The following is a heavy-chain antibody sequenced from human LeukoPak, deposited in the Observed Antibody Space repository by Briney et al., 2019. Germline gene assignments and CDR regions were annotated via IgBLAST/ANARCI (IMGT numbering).Heavy chain of an antibody. Sequence: QPGGSLRLSCAASGFTFSSYSMNWVRQAPGKGLEWVSYISSSSSTIYYADSVKGRFTISRDNAKNSLYLQMNSLRAEDTAVYYCARDVRGVIILDAFDIWGQGTMVTVSS. CDR2: ISSSSSTI. J-gene: IGHJ3*02. CDR3: ARDVRGVIILDAFDI. CDR1: GFTFSSYS. V-gene: IGHV3-48*04. D-gene: IGHD3-10*01.